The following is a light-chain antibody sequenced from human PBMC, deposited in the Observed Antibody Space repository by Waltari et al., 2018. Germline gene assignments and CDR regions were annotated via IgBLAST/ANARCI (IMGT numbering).Light chain of an antibody. V-gene: IGKV1-5*03. Sequence: DIQMPQSPSTLSASVGDRVTITCRASQSISSWLAWYQQKPGKAPKLLIYQTSTLDTGVPSRFSASGTGTEFTLTVSSLQPDDFATYYCQQYNSYPLTFGGGTNVEIK. J-gene: IGKJ4*01. CDR2: QTS. CDR3: QQYNSYPLT. CDR1: QSISSW.